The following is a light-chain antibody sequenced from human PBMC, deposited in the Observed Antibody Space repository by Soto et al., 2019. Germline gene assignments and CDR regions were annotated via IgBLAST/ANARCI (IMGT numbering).Light chain of an antibody. CDR1: QGIGSN. CDR2: GAS. Sequence: EVVMTQSPATLSLSPGDRATVSCRASQGIGSNLAWYQQKPGQAPRLLIYGASTRAAGVPARFSGSGSGTEFSLTISSRQSEDFALYYCQKYSDWPPVTFGGVTKVEIK. J-gene: IGKJ4*01. CDR3: QKYSDWPPVT. V-gene: IGKV3-15*01.